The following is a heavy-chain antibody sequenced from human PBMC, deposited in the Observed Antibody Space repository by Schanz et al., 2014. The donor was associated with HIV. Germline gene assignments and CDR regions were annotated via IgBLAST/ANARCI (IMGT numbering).Heavy chain of an antibody. CDR1: GYTFSRSA. V-gene: IGHV1-18*01. Sequence: QVQLVQSGTEVAQPGASVKVSCKASGYTFSRSAISWVRQAPGQGLEWMGWISGKNGETNYAQNFQGRVTMTTDTSASTAYMDLRSLRSDDTAVYYCARGAAEMATMTPWRYWGQGTLVTVSS. J-gene: IGHJ4*02. CDR3: ARGAAEMATMTPWRY. CDR2: ISGKNGET. D-gene: IGHD5-12*01.